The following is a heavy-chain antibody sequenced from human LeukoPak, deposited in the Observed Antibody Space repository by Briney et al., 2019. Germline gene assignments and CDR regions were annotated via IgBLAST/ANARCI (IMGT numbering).Heavy chain of an antibody. J-gene: IGHJ4*02. CDR2: ISTYNGNT. Sequence: ASVKVSCKASGYTFTGYYIHWMRQAPGQGLEWMGGISTYNGNTDYAQKFQGRVTMTTDTSTSTAYMELRSLRSDDTAVYYCARESSAAMAPYFDYWGQGTLVAVSS. D-gene: IGHD5-18*01. V-gene: IGHV1-18*04. CDR3: ARESSAAMAPYFDY. CDR1: GYTFTGYY.